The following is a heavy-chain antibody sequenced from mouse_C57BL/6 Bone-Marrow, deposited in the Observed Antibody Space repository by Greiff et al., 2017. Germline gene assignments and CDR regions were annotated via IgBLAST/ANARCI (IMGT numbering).Heavy chain of an antibody. CDR3: AAYGNFAY. V-gene: IGHV1-59*01. J-gene: IGHJ3*01. Sequence: QVQLQQPGAELVRPGTSVKWSCKASGYTFTSYWMHWVKQRPGQGLEWIGVIDPSDSYTNYNQKFKGKATLTVDTSSSTAYMQLSSLTSEDSAVYYCAAYGNFAYWGQGTLVTVSA. D-gene: IGHD2-1*01. CDR2: IDPSDSYT. CDR1: GYTFTSYW.